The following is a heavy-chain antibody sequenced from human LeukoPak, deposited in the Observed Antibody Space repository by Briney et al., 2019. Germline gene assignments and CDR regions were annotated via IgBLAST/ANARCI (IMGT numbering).Heavy chain of an antibody. D-gene: IGHD2-2*02. CDR3: ATRTVPTAIHSAFDI. V-gene: IGHV1-24*01. CDR1: GYTLSVLP. J-gene: IGHJ3*02. Sequence: ASVKVSCKSSGYTLSVLPIHWVRQAPGKGLECMGGYEPEVGETFYTQEFQGRVTMTEDISTDTAYMELSSLRSDDTAMYYCATRTVPTAIHSAFDIWGQGTMVTVSS. CDR2: YEPEVGET.